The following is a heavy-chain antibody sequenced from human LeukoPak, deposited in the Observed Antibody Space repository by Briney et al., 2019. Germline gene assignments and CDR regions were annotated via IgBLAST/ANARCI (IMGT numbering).Heavy chain of an antibody. CDR3: ARGPYDFWSGYYIY. J-gene: IGHJ4*02. Sequence: SETLSVTCTVSGGSISSSSYYWGCIRQPPGKGLEWNGCIYYSGCTYYNPSLKSRVTISVDTSKNQFSLKLSSVTAADTAVYYCARGPYDFWSGYYIYWGQGTLVTVSS. CDR1: GGSISSSSYY. D-gene: IGHD3-3*01. CDR2: IYYSGCT. V-gene: IGHV4-39*07.